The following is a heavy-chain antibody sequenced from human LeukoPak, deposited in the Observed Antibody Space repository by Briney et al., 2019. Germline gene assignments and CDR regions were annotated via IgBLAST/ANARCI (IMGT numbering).Heavy chain of an antibody. CDR3: ARDPAARPYYYYYMGV. Sequence: GASVKVSCKASGYTFTGYYMHWVRQAPGQGLEWMGWINPNSGGTNYAQKFQGRVTMTRDTSISTAYMELSRLRSDDTAVYYCARDPAARPYYYYYMGVWGKGTTVTVSS. D-gene: IGHD6-6*01. CDR2: INPNSGGT. V-gene: IGHV1-2*02. J-gene: IGHJ6*03. CDR1: GYTFTGYY.